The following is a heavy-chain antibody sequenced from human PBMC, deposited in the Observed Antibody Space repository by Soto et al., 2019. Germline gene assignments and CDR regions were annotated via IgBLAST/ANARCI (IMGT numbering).Heavy chain of an antibody. Sequence: SVKVSCKASGGTFSSYAISWVRQAPGQGIEWMGGIIPIFGTANYAQKFQGRVTITADKSTSTAYMELSSLRSEDTAVYYCAGQVDEYYYYGMDVWGQGTTVIVSS. CDR2: IIPIFGTA. V-gene: IGHV1-69*06. D-gene: IGHD2-15*01. CDR3: AGQVDEYYYYGMDV. CDR1: GGTFSSYA. J-gene: IGHJ6*02.